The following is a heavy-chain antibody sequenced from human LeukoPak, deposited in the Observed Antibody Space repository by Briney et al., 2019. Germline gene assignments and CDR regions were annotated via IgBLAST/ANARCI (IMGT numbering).Heavy chain of an antibody. Sequence: GASVKVSCKASGYTFTGYYMHWVRQAPGQGLEWMGWINPNSGDTNYAQKFQGGVTMTRDTSISTAYMELSRLRSDDTAVYYCARGVTGIYYCYYMDVWGKGTTVTVSS. D-gene: IGHD3-10*01. V-gene: IGHV1-2*02. CDR1: GYTFTGYY. CDR3: ARGVTGIYYCYYMDV. CDR2: INPNSGDT. J-gene: IGHJ6*03.